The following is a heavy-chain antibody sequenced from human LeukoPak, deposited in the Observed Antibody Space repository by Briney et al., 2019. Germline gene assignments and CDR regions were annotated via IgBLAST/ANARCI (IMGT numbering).Heavy chain of an antibody. CDR3: AKDLSWWVTADY. J-gene: IGHJ4*02. CDR1: RFPFSGNA. D-gene: IGHD2-21*02. CDR2: VGGDEKT. Sequence: GGSPRLSCAASRFPFSGNAMRWVRQVPGGRLEWVSGVGGDEKTHYADFVRGRFTISRDNAKNTVFLQMTSLTVEDAAVYYCAKDLSWWVTADYWGQGVLVTVSS. V-gene: IGHV3-23*01.